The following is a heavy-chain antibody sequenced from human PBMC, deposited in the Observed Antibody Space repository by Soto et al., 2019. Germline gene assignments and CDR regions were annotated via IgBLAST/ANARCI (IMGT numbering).Heavy chain of an antibody. CDR1: GGTFSSYA. Sequence: QVQLVQSGAEVKKPGSSVKVSCKASGGTFSSYAISWVRQAPGQGLEWMGGIIPIFGTANYAQKFQGRVTITADKSTSTAYMELSSLRSEDTAVYYCASRYCGGDCYYYGMDVWGHGTTVTVSS. CDR3: ASRYCGGDCYYYGMDV. J-gene: IGHJ6*02. CDR2: IIPIFGTA. V-gene: IGHV1-69*06. D-gene: IGHD2-21*01.